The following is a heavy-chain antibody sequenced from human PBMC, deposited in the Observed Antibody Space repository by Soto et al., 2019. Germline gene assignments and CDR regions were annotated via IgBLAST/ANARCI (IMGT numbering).Heavy chain of an antibody. J-gene: IGHJ4*02. CDR2: IYPNSGGT. Sequence: KVSCKAIGYSFTSPHMHWVRQAPGQGLEWMGTIYPNSGGTNYAQKFQGWVTMTRDTSISTAYMELSRLRSDDTAVYYCARESTAMVTVFDYWGQGTLVTVSS. CDR1: GYSFTSPH. D-gene: IGHD5-18*01. CDR3: ARESTAMVTVFDY. V-gene: IGHV1-2*04.